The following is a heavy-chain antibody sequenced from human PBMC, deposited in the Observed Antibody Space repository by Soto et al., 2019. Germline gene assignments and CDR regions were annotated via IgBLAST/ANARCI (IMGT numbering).Heavy chain of an antibody. CDR3: VGSRYDYRALYY. CDR1: GYTFTSYA. J-gene: IGHJ4*02. D-gene: IGHD3-10*01. CDR2: INAGNGNT. V-gene: IGHV1-3*01. Sequence: ASVKVSCKASGYTFTSYAMHWVRQAPGQRLEWMGWINAGNGNTKYSQKFQGRVTITRDTSASTAYMELNRLKTEDTAVYYCVGSRYDYRALYYWGQGTLVTVSS.